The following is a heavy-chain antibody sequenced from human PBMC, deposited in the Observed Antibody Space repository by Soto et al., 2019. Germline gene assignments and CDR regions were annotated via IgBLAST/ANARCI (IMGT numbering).Heavy chain of an antibody. Sequence: QVQLQESGPGLVKPSQTLSLTCTVSGGSISNGGYYWSWIRQHPEKGLEWIGYIYYSGSTYYNPSLKSRVTISVDTSKNQFSLKLNSVTAADTAVYYCARDMHTVVVSAEGWFDPLGQGTLVTVSS. V-gene: IGHV4-31*03. CDR1: GGSISNGGYY. CDR3: ARDMHTVVVSAEGWFDP. CDR2: IYYSGST. J-gene: IGHJ5*02. D-gene: IGHD2-21*02.